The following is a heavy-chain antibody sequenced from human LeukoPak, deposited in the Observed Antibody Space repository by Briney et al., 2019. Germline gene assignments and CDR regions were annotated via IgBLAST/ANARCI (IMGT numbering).Heavy chain of an antibody. CDR3: ARENKGSRFLEWLRTQDPYYYMDV. D-gene: IGHD3-3*01. J-gene: IGHJ6*03. CDR1: GGSFSGYY. Sequence: SSETLSLTCAVYGGSFSGYYWSWIRQPPGKGLEWIGEINHSGSTNYNPSLKSRVTISVDTSKNQFSLKLSSVTAADTAVYYCARENKGSRFLEWLRTQDPYYYMDVWGKGTTVTVSS. CDR2: INHSGST. V-gene: IGHV4-34*01.